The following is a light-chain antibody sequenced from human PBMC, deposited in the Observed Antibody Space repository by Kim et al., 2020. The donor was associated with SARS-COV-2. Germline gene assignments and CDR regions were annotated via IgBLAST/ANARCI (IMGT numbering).Light chain of an antibody. J-gene: IGKJ2*01. V-gene: IGKV3-15*01. CDR2: CAS. Sequence: ASPGKRATLSCRASQGGNSNLAWYQQNPGQAPRLLISCASTRATGIPARSSGSGSGREFTLTISSLQSEDFAVYYCQHYNDWPYTFGQGTKLEI. CDR1: QGGNSN. CDR3: QHYNDWPYT.